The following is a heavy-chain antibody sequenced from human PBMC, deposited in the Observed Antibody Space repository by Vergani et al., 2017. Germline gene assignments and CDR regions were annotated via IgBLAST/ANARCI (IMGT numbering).Heavy chain of an antibody. J-gene: IGHJ6*03. CDR2: ISYDGSNK. Sequence: QVQLVESGGGVVQPGRSLRLSCAASGYTFSSYGMHWVRQAPGKGLEWVAVISYDGSNKYYADSVKGRFTIARDNSKKTLYLQMNSLRAEDTAVYYCAKEEWGIAAAGATPGFCMDVWGKGTTVTVSS. CDR1: GYTFSSYG. V-gene: IGHV3-30*18. CDR3: AKEEWGIAAAGATPGFCMDV. D-gene: IGHD6-13*01.